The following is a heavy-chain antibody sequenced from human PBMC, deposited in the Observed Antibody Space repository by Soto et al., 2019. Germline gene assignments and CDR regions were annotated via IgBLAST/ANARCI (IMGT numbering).Heavy chain of an antibody. Sequence: QVQLQESGPGLVKPSETLSLTCIVSGDSVSSGTYYWSWIRQPPGKGLEWIGYIYYRGSTNYNPSLKSRVTISIDTSRNQFSLKVSSVTAADTAVYYCARGLDYGGFDYWGQGTLVAVSS. CDR3: ARGLDYGGFDY. V-gene: IGHV4-61*01. J-gene: IGHJ4*02. CDR2: IYYRGST. D-gene: IGHD4-17*01. CDR1: GDSVSSGTYY.